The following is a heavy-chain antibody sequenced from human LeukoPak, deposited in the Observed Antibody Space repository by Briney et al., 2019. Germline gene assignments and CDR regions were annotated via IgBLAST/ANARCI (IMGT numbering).Heavy chain of an antibody. CDR1: GGSFSGYY. Sequence: SETLSLTCAVYGGSFSGYYWSWIRQPPGTGLEWIGEINHSGSTNYNPSLKSRVTISVDTSKNQFSLKLSSVTAADTAVYYCARDGIAAAGTQAFDIWGQGTMVTVSS. J-gene: IGHJ3*02. D-gene: IGHD6-13*01. V-gene: IGHV4-34*01. CDR3: ARDGIAAAGTQAFDI. CDR2: INHSGST.